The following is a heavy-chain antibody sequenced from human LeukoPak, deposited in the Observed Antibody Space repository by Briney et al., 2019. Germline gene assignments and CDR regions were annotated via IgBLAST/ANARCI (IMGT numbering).Heavy chain of an antibody. CDR2: ISHDGSNK. V-gene: IGHV3-30-3*01. D-gene: IGHD6-19*01. CDR1: GFTFSNYA. CDR3: ARGGSASPIGY. J-gene: IGHJ4*02. Sequence: PGRSLRLSCAASGFTFSNYAMHWVRQAPGKGLEWVVVISHDGSNKYYADSVKGRFTLSRDNSKNTLYLQMNSLRAEDTAVYYCARGGSASPIGYWGQGSLVSVSS.